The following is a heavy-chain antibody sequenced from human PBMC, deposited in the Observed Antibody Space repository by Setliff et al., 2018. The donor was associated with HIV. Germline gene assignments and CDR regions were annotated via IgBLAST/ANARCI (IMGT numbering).Heavy chain of an antibody. J-gene: IGHJ6*02. Sequence: ASVKVSCKASGYTFTGYYMHWVRQAPGQGLEWMGRINLNSGDTNYAQKFRGRVTMTRDTSISTAYMELSRLRSDDTVVYYCARGELDYASGRYGMDVWGQGTTVTVSS. D-gene: IGHD3-10*01. CDR2: INLNSGDT. V-gene: IGHV1-2*05. CDR1: GYTFTGYY. CDR3: ARGELDYASGRYGMDV.